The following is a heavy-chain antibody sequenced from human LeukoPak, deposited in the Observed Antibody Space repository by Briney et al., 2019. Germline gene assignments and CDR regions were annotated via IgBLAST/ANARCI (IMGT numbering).Heavy chain of an antibody. CDR1: GYTLTELS. Sequence: GASVKVSCKVSGYTLTELSMHWVRQAPGKGREWMGGFDPEDGETIYAQKFQGRVTMTEDTSTDTAYMELSSLRSEDTAVYSCAINRYYDFWSGYYGDSLFDYWGQGTLVTVSS. V-gene: IGHV1-24*01. J-gene: IGHJ4*02. CDR2: FDPEDGET. D-gene: IGHD3-3*01. CDR3: AINRYYDFWSGYYGDSLFDY.